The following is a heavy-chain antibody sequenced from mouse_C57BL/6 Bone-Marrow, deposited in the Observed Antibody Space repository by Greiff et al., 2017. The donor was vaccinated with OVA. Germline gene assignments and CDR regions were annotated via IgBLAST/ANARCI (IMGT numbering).Heavy chain of an antibody. D-gene: IGHD1-1*01. CDR2: IYLGNGYT. J-gene: IGHJ1*03. V-gene: IGHV1-58*01. CDR1: GYTFTRYG. Sequence: VQLQQSGAELVRPGSSVKMSCKPSGYTFTRYGIHWVKQRPGQGLEWIGYIYLGNGYTEYNEKFKGKATLTSDTSSSTAYMQLSSLTSEDSAIYFCARRRGYGSSYSYFDVWGTGTTVTVSS. CDR3: ARRRGYGSSYSYFDV.